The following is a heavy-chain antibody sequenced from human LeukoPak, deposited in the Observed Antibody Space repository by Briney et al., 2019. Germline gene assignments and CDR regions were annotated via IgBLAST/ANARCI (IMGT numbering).Heavy chain of an antibody. J-gene: IGHJ6*03. Sequence: ASVKVSCEVSGYTLTELSMHWVRQAPGKGLEWMGGFDPEDGETIYAQKFQGRVTMTRNTSISTAYMELSSLRSEDTAVYYCARSLGSGSYYLLYYYYYYMDVWGKGTTVTVSS. V-gene: IGHV1-24*01. CDR1: GYTLTELS. CDR2: FDPEDGET. D-gene: IGHD3-10*01. CDR3: ARSLGSGSYYLLYYYYYYMDV.